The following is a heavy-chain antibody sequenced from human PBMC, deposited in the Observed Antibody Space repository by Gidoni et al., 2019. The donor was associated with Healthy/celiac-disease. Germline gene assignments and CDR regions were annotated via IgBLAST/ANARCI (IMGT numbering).Heavy chain of an antibody. CDR3: AKDIGEGGAGNYYYYGMDV. Sequence: EVQLVESGGGLVQPGRSLRLSCAASGITFDDYSLHWVRQAPGKGLGWVSGISWNRGSIGYADSVKGRFTISRDNAKNSLYLQMNSLRAEDTALYYCAKDIGEGGAGNYYYYGMDVWGQGTTVTVSS. J-gene: IGHJ6*02. D-gene: IGHD1-26*01. CDR1: GITFDDYS. V-gene: IGHV3-9*01. CDR2: ISWNRGSI.